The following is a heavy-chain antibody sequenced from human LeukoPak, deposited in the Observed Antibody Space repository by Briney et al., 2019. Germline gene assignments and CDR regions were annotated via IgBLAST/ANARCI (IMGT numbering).Heavy chain of an antibody. V-gene: IGHV1-46*01. CDR1: GYTFTDYY. CDR3: ARSITIFGVATLGY. CDR2: INPSGGGSST. Sequence: ASVKVSCKASGYTFTDYYIHWVRQAPGQGLEWMAMINPSGGGSSTTYAQKFQGTLTLTRDMSTSTVYMELSSLRSEDTAVYYCARSITIFGVATLGYWGQGTLVTVSS. J-gene: IGHJ4*02. D-gene: IGHD3-3*01.